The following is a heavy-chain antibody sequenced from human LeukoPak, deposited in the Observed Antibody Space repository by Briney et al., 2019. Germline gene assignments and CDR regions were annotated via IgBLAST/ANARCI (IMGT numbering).Heavy chain of an antibody. CDR2: INTDGSST. V-gene: IGHV3-74*01. J-gene: IGHJ4*02. CDR1: GFTFSSYW. D-gene: IGHD6-13*01. Sequence: GGSLRLSCAASGFTFSSYWMHWVRHAPGKGLVWVSRINTDGSSTSYADSVKGRFTISRDNAKNTLYLQMNSLRAEDTAVYYCVTSSWYGGHFDYWGQGTLVTVSS. CDR3: VTSSWYGGHFDY.